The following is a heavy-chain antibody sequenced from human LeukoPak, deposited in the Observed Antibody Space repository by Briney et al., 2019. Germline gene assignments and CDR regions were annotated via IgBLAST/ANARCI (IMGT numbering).Heavy chain of an antibody. CDR1: GGSFSGYY. D-gene: IGHD3-9*01. Sequence: SETLSLTCAVYGGSFSGYYWSWIRQPPGKGLEWIGEINHSGSTNYNPSLKSRVTISVDTSKNQFSLKLSSVTAADTAVYYCARLRPLRYFDWLLSSSSVGYFDYWGQGTLVTVSS. CDR3: ARLRPLRYFDWLLSSSSVGYFDY. CDR2: INHSGST. V-gene: IGHV4-34*01. J-gene: IGHJ4*02.